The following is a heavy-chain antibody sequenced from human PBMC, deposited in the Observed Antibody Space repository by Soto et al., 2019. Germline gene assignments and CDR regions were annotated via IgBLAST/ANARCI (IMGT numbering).Heavy chain of an antibody. CDR3: ARDRFYCSGGSCYSGWFDP. V-gene: IGHV1-18*01. CDR1: GYTFINYG. D-gene: IGHD2-15*01. CDR2: ISAYNGNT. Sequence: QVQLVQSGAEVKKPGASVKVSCKASGYTFINYGISWVRQAPGQGLEWMGWISAYNGNTNYAQKLQGRVTMTIDTSTSTACMEVRSLRSDDTAVYYCARDRFYCSGGSCYSGWFDPWGQGTLVTVSS. J-gene: IGHJ5*02.